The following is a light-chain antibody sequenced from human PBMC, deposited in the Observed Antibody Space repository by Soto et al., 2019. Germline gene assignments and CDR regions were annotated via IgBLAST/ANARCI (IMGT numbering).Light chain of an antibody. J-gene: IGKJ1*01. CDR2: SAS. Sequence: EIVFTQSPGALSLSPGQRATLSCRASQSVSSKLAWYQQRPGQAPRLLIYSASTRATGIPARFSGSGSGTEFTLTISSLQSEDFAVYYCQQYNNWPPWTFGQGTKVDIK. CDR1: QSVSSK. V-gene: IGKV3-15*01. CDR3: QQYNNWPPWT.